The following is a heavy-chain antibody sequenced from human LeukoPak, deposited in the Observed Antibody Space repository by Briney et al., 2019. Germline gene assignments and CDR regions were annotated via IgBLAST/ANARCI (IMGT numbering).Heavy chain of an antibody. D-gene: IGHD3-22*01. J-gene: IGHJ4*02. V-gene: IGHV4-59*01. Sequence: PSETLSLTCTVSGGSISSYYWSWIRQPPGKGLEWIGYIHYSGSTNYNPSLKSRVTISVDTSKNQFSLKLSSVTAADTAVYYCVTYYYDSSGYYDYWGQGTLVTVSS. CDR1: GGSISSYY. CDR3: VTYYYDSSGYYDY. CDR2: IHYSGST.